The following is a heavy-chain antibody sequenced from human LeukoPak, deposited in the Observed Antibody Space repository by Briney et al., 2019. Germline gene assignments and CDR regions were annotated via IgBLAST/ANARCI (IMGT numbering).Heavy chain of an antibody. J-gene: IGHJ1*01. CDR3: AKGNYYDSSGYYYEGWEYFQH. V-gene: IGHV3-23*01. CDR2: ISGSGGST. Sequence: PGGSLRLSCAASGFTFSSYAMSWVRQAPGKGLEWVSAISGSGGSTYYADSVKGRFTISRDNSKNTLYLQMNSLRAEDTAVYYCAKGNYYDSSGYYYEGWEYFQHWGQGTLDTVSS. D-gene: IGHD3-22*01. CDR1: GFTFSSYA.